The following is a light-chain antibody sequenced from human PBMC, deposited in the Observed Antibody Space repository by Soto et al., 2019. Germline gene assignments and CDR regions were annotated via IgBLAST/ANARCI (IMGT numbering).Light chain of an antibody. J-gene: IGKJ5*01. CDR2: GAS. CDR3: HQYNNWPPGAIT. V-gene: IGKV3-15*01. Sequence: EVLMTQSPATLSVSPGERAIVPCRTSQRVNNNLAWYQQKPGQAPRLLIYGASTRATGIPARFSGSGSGTEFTLTINSLQPEDFAVYYCHQYNNWPPGAITFGRGTRLEIK. CDR1: QRVNNN.